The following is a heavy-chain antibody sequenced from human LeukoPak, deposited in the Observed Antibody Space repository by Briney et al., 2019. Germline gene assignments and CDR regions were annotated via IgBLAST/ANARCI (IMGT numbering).Heavy chain of an antibody. CDR2: MSSSDDGR. Sequence: GGSLRLSCATSGFSFSSYAMSWVRQAPGKGLEWVSAMSSSDDGRYYAASVRGRFTISRDTSRSTLYLQMNSLRAEDTAVYYCAKEEWLLAVYFDYWGQGTLVTVSS. V-gene: IGHV3-23*01. D-gene: IGHD3-3*01. CDR1: GFSFSSYA. J-gene: IGHJ4*02. CDR3: AKEEWLLAVYFDY.